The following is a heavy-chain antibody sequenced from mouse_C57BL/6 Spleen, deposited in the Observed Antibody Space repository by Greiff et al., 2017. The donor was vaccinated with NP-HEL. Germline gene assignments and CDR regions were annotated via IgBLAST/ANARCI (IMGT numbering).Heavy chain of an antibody. V-gene: IGHV1-26*01. CDR3: ARSPTMVRKYFDV. CDR2: INPNNGGT. J-gene: IGHJ1*03. Sequence: EVQLQQSGPELVKPGASVKISCKASGYTFTDYYMNWVKQSHGKSLEWIGDINPNNGGTSYNQKFKDKATLTVDKSSSTAYMELRSLTSEDSAVYYCARSPTMVRKYFDVWGTGTTVTVSS. CDR1: GYTFTDYY. D-gene: IGHD2-9*01.